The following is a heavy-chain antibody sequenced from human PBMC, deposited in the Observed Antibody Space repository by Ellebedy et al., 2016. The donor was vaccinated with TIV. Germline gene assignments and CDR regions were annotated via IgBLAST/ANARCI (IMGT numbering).Heavy chain of an antibody. CDR1: GFSLSTSW. Sequence: GESLKISCAASGFSLSTSWMTWVRQAPGKGLEWVANIKQDGSDKFYVDSVRGRFTISRDNAKNSLYLQMNSLRADDTGVYYCAKSLVGTWDYDSWGQGTLVTVSS. V-gene: IGHV3-7*01. CDR3: AKSLVGTWDYDS. CDR2: IKQDGSDK. J-gene: IGHJ4*02. D-gene: IGHD1-26*01.